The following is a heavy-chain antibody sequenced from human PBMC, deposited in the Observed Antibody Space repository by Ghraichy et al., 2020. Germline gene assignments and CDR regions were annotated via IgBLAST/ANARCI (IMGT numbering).Heavy chain of an antibody. J-gene: IGHJ6*02. Sequence: GGSLRLSCAASGFTFSDYYMSWIRQAPGKGLEWVSYISSSGSTIYYADSVKGRFTISRDNAKNSLYLQMNSLRAEDTAVYYCARETDDEYQLLSYYYYGMDVWGQGTTVTVSS. D-gene: IGHD2-2*01. CDR1: GFTFSDYY. CDR2: ISSSGSTI. CDR3: ARETDDEYQLLSYYYYGMDV. V-gene: IGHV3-11*01.